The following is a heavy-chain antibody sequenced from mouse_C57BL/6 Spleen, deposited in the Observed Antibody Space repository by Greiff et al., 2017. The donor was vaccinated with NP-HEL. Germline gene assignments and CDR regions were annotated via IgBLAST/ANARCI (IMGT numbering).Heavy chain of an antibody. D-gene: IGHD1-1*01. J-gene: IGHJ4*01. CDR3: ARAYYYGSSYAMDY. Sequence: VTVVESGPGLVAPSQSLSITCTVSGFSLTSYAISWVRQPPGKGLAWLGVIWTGGGTNYNSALKSRLSISKDNSKSQVFLKMNSLQTDDTARYYCARAYYYGSSYAMDYWGQGTSVTVSS. CDR1: GFSLTSYA. V-gene: IGHV2-9-1*01. CDR2: IWTGGGT.